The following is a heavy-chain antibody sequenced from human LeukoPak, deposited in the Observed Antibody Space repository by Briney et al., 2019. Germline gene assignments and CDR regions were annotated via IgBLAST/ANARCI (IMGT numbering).Heavy chain of an antibody. V-gene: IGHV3-7*01. CDR1: GFTFSSYW. CDR3: ARDFQAY. CDR2: IKEGGSDK. Sequence: GGSLRLSCAASGFTFSSYWMSWVRQAPGKGLEWVASIKEGGSDKHYVDSVKGRFTISRDNAKNSLYLQMNSLRVEDTAVYYCARDFQAYWGQGALVTVSS. J-gene: IGHJ4*02.